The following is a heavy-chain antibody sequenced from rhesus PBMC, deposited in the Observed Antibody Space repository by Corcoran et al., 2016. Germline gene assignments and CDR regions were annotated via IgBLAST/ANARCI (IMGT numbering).Heavy chain of an antibody. CDR1: GYSISSNY. CDR3: ARDRGADYFDY. D-gene: IGHD3-34*01. CDR2: IYCSSGST. Sequence: QVQLQESGPGLVKPSETLSLTCAVSGYSISSNYWSWIRQPQGKGLEWIGYIYCSSGSTYYNPSLKSRVTISTDTSKNQFSSKLSYVAAAETAVYYCARDRGADYFDYWGQGVLVTVSS. J-gene: IGHJ4*01. V-gene: IGHV4-147*01.